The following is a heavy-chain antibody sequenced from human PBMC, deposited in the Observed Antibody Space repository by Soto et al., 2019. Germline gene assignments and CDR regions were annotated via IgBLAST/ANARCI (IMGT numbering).Heavy chain of an antibody. V-gene: IGHV6-1*01. CDR3: AANYYVSGSYYSSFDY. CDR1: GDSVSSNSAA. D-gene: IGHD3-10*01. J-gene: IGHJ4*02. CDR2: TYYNSKWYT. Sequence: SQTLSLTFAISGDSVSSNSAAWDWIRQSPSRGLEWLGRTYYNSKWYTDYAESVKSRMTINVDTSKNHFSLNLKSVTPEDTALYYCAANYYVSGSYYSSFDYWGQGTLVTVSS.